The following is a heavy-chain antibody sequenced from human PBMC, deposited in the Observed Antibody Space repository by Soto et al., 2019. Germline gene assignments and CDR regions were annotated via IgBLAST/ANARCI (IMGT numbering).Heavy chain of an antibody. J-gene: IGHJ5*02. D-gene: IGHD3-22*01. CDR3: AKEMGDYYDSSGAWFDP. CDR1: GFTFSSYV. Sequence: EVQLLESGGGLVQPGGSLRLSCAASGFTFSSYVMSWVRQAPGTGLEWVSAISGSGGNTYYADSVKGRFTISRDNSKNTLFLQMNSLRAEDTALYFCAKEMGDYYDSSGAWFDPWGQGTLVTVSS. V-gene: IGHV3-23*01. CDR2: ISGSGGNT.